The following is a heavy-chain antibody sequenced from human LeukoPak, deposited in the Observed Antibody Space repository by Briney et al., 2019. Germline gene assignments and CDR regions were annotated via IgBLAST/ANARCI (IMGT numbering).Heavy chain of an antibody. V-gene: IGHV3-30-3*02. J-gene: IGHJ4*02. CDR3: AKIPDYGDSKTVRENYFDY. Sequence: SGGSLRLSCAASGFTFSSYAMHWVRQAPGKGLEWVAVISYDGSNKYYADSVKGRFTISRDNSKNTLYLQMNSLRAEDTAVYYCAKIPDYGDSKTVRENYFDYWGQGTLVTVSS. D-gene: IGHD4-17*01. CDR2: ISYDGSNK. CDR1: GFTFSSYA.